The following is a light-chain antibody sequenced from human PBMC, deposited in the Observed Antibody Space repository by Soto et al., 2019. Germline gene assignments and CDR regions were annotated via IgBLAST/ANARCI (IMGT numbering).Light chain of an antibody. CDR2: DAA. J-gene: IGKJ4*01. Sequence: EIVLTQSPATLSLSLGERATLSCRASQYIDGYLAWYQLRPGQGPRLLIFDAASRATGIPDRVSGSGSGTDFTLTISRLEPEDFAVYYCQQRASWPLTFGGGTKVEIK. V-gene: IGKV3-11*01. CDR1: QYIDGY. CDR3: QQRASWPLT.